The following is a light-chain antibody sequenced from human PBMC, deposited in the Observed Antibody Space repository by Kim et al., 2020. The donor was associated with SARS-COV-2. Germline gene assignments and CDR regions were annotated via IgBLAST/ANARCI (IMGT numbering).Light chain of an antibody. CDR2: GAS. CDR3: QQYASLPRT. Sequence: SPGERATHSCRASQTVSSTYLAWYQPKPGQAPRLLIYGASSRATGIPDRFSGSGSGTDFTLTISRLEPEDFAVYYCQQYASLPRTFGQGTKVDIK. V-gene: IGKV3-20*01. J-gene: IGKJ1*01. CDR1: QTVSSTY.